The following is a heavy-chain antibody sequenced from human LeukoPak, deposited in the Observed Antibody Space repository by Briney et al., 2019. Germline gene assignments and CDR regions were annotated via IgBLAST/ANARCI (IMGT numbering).Heavy chain of an antibody. CDR3: VREGNELLSKNFDY. Sequence: ASVKVSCKASGFTFTGYYIHWVRQAPGQGLEWMGYINPHSGGTNSPQKFQGRITMTTDTSISAAYMELSSLISDDTAMYYCVREGNELLSKNFDYWGQGTLVTVSS. V-gene: IGHV1-2*02. D-gene: IGHD2-21*02. J-gene: IGHJ4*02. CDR1: GFTFTGYY. CDR2: INPHSGGT.